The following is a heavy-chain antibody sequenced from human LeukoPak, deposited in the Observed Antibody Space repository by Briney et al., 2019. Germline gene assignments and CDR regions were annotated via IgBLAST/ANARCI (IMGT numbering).Heavy chain of an antibody. CDR1: GCSFRSFW. Sequence: GGSLRLYCAATGCSFRSFWMSWVGQAPGKGLEWVASIKEDGSDKYYVESVKGRFTISRENARNSLYLQMNSLRAEDTAVYYCARVLWFGGIYYFDYWGQGTLVTVSS. D-gene: IGHD3-10*01. CDR2: IKEDGSDK. CDR3: ARVLWFGGIYYFDY. J-gene: IGHJ4*02. V-gene: IGHV3-7*04.